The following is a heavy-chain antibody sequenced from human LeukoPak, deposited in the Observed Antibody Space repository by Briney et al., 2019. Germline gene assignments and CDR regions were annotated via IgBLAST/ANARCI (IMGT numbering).Heavy chain of an antibody. CDR1: GGSFSGYY. CDR3: ATSGSYYTFAY. J-gene: IGHJ4*02. D-gene: IGHD1-26*01. V-gene: IGHV4-34*01. CDR2: INHSGST. Sequence: SETLSLTCAVYGGSFSGYYWSWIRQPPGKGLEWIGEINHSGSTNYNPSLKSRATISVDTSKNQFSLKLSSVTAADTAVYYCATSGSYYTFAYWGQGTLVTVSS.